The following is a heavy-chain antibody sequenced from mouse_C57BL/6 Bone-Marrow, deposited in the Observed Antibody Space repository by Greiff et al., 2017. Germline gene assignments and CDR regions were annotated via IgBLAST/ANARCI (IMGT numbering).Heavy chain of an antibody. CDR3: ARFTTDV. Sequence: QVHVKQPGAELVMPGASVKLSCKASGYTFPSYWMHWVKQRPGQGLEWIGEIDPSDSYTNYNQKFKGKSTLTVDKSSSTAYMQLSSLTSEDSAVYYCARFTTDVWGTGTTVTVSS. CDR2: IDPSDSYT. CDR1: GYTFPSYW. J-gene: IGHJ1*03. V-gene: IGHV1-69*01. D-gene: IGHD1-1*01.